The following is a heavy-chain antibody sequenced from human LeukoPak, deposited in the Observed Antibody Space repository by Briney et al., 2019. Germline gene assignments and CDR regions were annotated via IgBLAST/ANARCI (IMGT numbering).Heavy chain of an antibody. CDR3: ARDEEGMVYAMLGMDV. CDR2: IIPIFGTA. CDR1: VGTPSSYA. J-gene: IGHJ6*02. V-gene: IGHV1-69*13. D-gene: IGHD2-8*01. Sequence: SLKVSRKASVGTPSSYAISWVRQAPGQGLEWMGGIIPIFGTANYAQKSQGRVTITADESTSTAYMELSSLGSEDTAVFYCARDEEGMVYAMLGMDVWGQGTTVTVSS.